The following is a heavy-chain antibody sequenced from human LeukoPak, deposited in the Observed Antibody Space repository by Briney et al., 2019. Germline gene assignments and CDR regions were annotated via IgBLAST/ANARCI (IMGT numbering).Heavy chain of an antibody. Sequence: SETLSLTCSVSGYSFTSGHYWGWIRQLPGKGLEWIANIYHTGSAHYNPSLKRRVTISVDTSKNQFSLKLSSVTAADTAVYYCARYCTSTTCILRGFDYWGQGTLVTVSS. CDR3: ARYCTSTTCILRGFDY. V-gene: IGHV4-38-2*01. D-gene: IGHD2-2*01. J-gene: IGHJ4*02. CDR2: IYHTGSA. CDR1: GYSFTSGHY.